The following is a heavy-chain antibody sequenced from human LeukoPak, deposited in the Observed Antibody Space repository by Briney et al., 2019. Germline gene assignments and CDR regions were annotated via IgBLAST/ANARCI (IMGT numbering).Heavy chain of an antibody. CDR1: GFTFSRYW. V-gene: IGHV3-74*01. CDR2: INTDGSRT. J-gene: IGHJ4*02. Sequence: TGGSLRLSCAASGFTFSRYWMHWVRQAPGRGLVWVSRINTDGSRTDCADYVKGRFTISRDNAKSTLYLQMNSLGAEDTAVYYCASDFTGYDDYWGQGTLVTVSS. CDR3: ASDFTGYDDY. D-gene: IGHD3-9*01.